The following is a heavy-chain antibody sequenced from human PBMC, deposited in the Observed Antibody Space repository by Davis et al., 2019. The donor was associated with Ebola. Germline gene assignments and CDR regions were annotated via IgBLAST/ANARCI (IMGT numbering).Heavy chain of an antibody. D-gene: IGHD4-23*01. V-gene: IGHV3-48*03. CDR2: ISSSGSTI. CDR3: ARDETTVVTGWFDP. CDR1: GFTFSSYE. J-gene: IGHJ5*02. Sequence: GESLKIPCAASGFTFSSYEMNWVRQAPGKGPEWVSYISSSGSTIYYTDSVKGRFTISRDNAKNSLYLQMNSLRAEDTAVYYCARDETTVVTGWFDPWGQGTLVTVSS.